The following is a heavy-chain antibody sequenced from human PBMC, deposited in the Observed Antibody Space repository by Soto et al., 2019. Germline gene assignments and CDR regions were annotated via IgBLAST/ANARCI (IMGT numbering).Heavy chain of an antibody. CDR2: IFYTGTT. V-gene: IGHV4-39*02. CDR3: ARLGGLTEFTAPWYKLEQ. CDR1: GGSVFSSSSL. Sequence: QLQLQESGPGVVKPSETLSLTCTVTGGSVFSSSSLWVWVRQSPGKGLEWLGQIFYTGTTYYNPSLGSRITMSVDSSNSLFSLRLSSLSAADTALYYCARLGGLTEFTAPWYKLEQWGRGILVTVSS. J-gene: IGHJ4*02. D-gene: IGHD1-1*01.